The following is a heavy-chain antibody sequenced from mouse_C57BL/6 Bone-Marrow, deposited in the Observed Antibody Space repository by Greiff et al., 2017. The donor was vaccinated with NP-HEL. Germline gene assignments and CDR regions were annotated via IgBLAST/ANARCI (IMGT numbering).Heavy chain of an antibody. V-gene: IGHV1-15*01. J-gene: IGHJ4*01. CDR3: TRRFYYGSSNYYAMDY. D-gene: IGHD1-1*01. CDR2: IDPETGGT. Sequence: VQLQQSGAELVRPGASVTLSCKASGYTFTDYEMHWVKQTPVHGLEWIGAIDPETGGTAYNQKFKGKAILTADKSSSTAYMELRSLTSEDSAVYYCTRRFYYGSSNYYAMDYWGQGTSVTVSS. CDR1: GYTFTDYE.